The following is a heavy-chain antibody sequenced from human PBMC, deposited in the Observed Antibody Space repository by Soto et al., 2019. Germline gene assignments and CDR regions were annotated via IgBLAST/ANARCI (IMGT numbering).Heavy chain of an antibody. Sequence: SETLSLTCTVSGGSISSYYWSWIRQPPGKGLEWIGYIYYSGSTNYNPSLKSRVTISVDTSKNQFSLKLSSVTAADTAVYYCAREKVNSGGWRLQGRDAFDLWGEGRMVTVS. CDR2: IYYSGST. D-gene: IGHD6-19*01. V-gene: IGHV4-59*01. CDR3: AREKVNSGGWRLQGRDAFDL. CDR1: GGSISSYY. J-gene: IGHJ3*01.